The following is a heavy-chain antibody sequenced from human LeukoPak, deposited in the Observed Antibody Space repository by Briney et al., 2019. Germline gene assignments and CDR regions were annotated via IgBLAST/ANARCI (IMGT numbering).Heavy chain of an antibody. CDR2: IYHSGST. CDR3: ARVGGYDFEGDHWFDP. J-gene: IGHJ5*02. D-gene: IGHD5-12*01. CDR1: GYSISSGYY. Sequence: SETLSLTCTVSGYSISSGYYWGWIRQPPGKGLEWIGSIYHSGSTYYNPSLKSRVTISVETSKNQFSLKLSSVTAADTAVYYCARVGGYDFEGDHWFDPWGQGTLVTVSS. V-gene: IGHV4-38-2*02.